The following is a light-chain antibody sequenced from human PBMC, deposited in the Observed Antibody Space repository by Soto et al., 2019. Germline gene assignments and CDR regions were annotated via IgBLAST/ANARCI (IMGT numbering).Light chain of an antibody. CDR1: QSISSW. CDR3: QQYNSYSPTT. CDR2: DAS. J-gene: IGKJ1*01. Sequence: DIQMTQSPSTLSASVGDRVTITCRASQSISSWLAWYQQKPGKAPKLLIYDASSLESGVPSRFSGSGSGTEFTLNISSLQPDDFATHYCQQYNSYSPTTFGQGTKVEIK. V-gene: IGKV1-5*01.